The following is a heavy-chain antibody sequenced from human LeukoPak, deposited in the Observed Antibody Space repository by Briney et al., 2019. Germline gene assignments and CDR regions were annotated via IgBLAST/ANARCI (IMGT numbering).Heavy chain of an antibody. CDR1: GYTFTGYY. CDR2: INPNSGGT. J-gene: IGHJ4*01. Sequence: ASVKVSCKASGYTFTGYYMHWVRQAPGQGLEWMGWINPNSGGTNYAQKFQGRVTMTRDTSIRTAYMELSRLRSDDTAVYYCASDYSSSGWSNFDYWGQGTLVTVSS. CDR3: ASDYSSSGWSNFDY. D-gene: IGHD6-19*01. V-gene: IGHV1-2*02.